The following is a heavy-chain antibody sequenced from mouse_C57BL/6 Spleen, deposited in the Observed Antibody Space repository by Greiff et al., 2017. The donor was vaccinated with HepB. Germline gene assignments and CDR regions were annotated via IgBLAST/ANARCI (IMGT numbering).Heavy chain of an antibody. CDR1: GFTFSNYW. CDR3: ITTADGYFDV. V-gene: IGHV6-3*01. CDR2: IRLKSDNYAT. D-gene: IGHD1-1*01. J-gene: IGHJ1*03. Sequence: EVQVVESGGGLVQPGGSMKLSCVASGFTFSNYWMNWVRQSPEKGLEWVAQIRLKSDNYATHYAESVKGRFTISRDDSKSSVYLQMNNLRAEDTGIYYCITTADGYFDVWGTGTTVTVSS.